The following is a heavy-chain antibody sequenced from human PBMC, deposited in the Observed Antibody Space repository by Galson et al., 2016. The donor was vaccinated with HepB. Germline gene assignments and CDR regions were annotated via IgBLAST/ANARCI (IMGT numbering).Heavy chain of an antibody. CDR1: GYTFTTSG. CDR3: ARVSLVRWSYNWFDP. V-gene: IGHV1-2*02. CDR2: INPNSGGT. J-gene: IGHJ5*02. D-gene: IGHD2-8*02. Sequence: SVKVSCKASGYTFTTSGISWVRQAPGQGLEWMGWINPNSGGTNSAQKFQGRFTMTRDTSISTVYMELSRLRFDDTAVYYCARVSLVRWSYNWFDPWGQGTLVTVSS.